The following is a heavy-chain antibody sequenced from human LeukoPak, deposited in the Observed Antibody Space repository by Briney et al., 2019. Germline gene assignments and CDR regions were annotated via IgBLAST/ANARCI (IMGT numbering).Heavy chain of an antibody. D-gene: IGHD3-3*01. Sequence: SETLSLTCAVYGGSFSGYYWSWIRQPPGKGLEWIREINHSGSTNYNPSLKSRVTISVDTSKNQFSLKLSSVTAADTAVYYCARTYYDFWSGSYTGAFDIWGQGTMVTVSS. V-gene: IGHV4-34*01. J-gene: IGHJ3*02. CDR3: ARTYYDFWSGSYTGAFDI. CDR2: INHSGST. CDR1: GGSFSGYY.